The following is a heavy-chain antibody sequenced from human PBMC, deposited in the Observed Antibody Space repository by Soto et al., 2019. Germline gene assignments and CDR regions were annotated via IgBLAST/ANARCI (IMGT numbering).Heavy chain of an antibody. CDR3: ARTDNVGYYQH. CDR2: IYHSGTT. Sequence: SETLSLTCAVSVDSITSIYHWAWIRHPPGRGLDWVASIYHSGTTYYNPSLKSRVTISVDTPKNQFSLNLRSVTAADSAVYYCARTDNVGYYQHFGQGKLVTLSS. J-gene: IGHJ1*01. CDR1: VDSITSIYH. V-gene: IGHV4-38-2*01. D-gene: IGHD3-3*01.